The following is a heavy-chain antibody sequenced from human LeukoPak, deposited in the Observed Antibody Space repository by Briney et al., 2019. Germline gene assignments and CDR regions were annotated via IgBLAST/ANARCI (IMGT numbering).Heavy chain of an antibody. J-gene: IGHJ6*04. D-gene: IGHD3-10*01. CDR1: GGTFSSYA. Sequence: SVTVSCKASGGTFSSYAISWVRQAPGQGLEWMGGIIPIFGTANYAQKFQGRVTITADESTSTAYMELSSLRSEDTAVYYCARDDMVRGDPYYYYGMDVWGKGTTVTVSS. CDR2: IIPIFGTA. CDR3: ARDDMVRGDPYYYYGMDV. V-gene: IGHV1-69*13.